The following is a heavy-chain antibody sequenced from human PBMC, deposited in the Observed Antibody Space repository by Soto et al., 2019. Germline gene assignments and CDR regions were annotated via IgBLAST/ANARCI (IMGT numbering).Heavy chain of an antibody. V-gene: IGHV4-61*01. J-gene: IGHJ4*02. CDR1: GGSVSTRSYY. CDR2: IYYSGSA. Sequence: LSLTCAVSGGSVSTRSYYCIWILQHSGKGLEWIGYIYYSGSATYNPSLKGRVTISVDTYKNLFSLKLSSVTAADTAVYFCARERTGDPTFFDYWGQGTLVTVSS. CDR3: ARERTGDPTFFDY. D-gene: IGHD1-1*01.